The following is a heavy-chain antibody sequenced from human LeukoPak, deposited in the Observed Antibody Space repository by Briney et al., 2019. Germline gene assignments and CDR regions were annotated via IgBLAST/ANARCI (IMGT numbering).Heavy chain of an antibody. CDR2: IHHSGST. V-gene: IGHV4-38-2*02. Sequence: SETLSLTCTVSGYSISSGYYWGWIRPPPGKGLEGIGSIHHSGSTFYNPSLKSRVTISGDTSKNQLSLTLSSVPATDTAVYYCARSRPAKVNAFDIWGPGTMVTVSS. J-gene: IGHJ3*02. CDR3: ARSRPAKVNAFDI. CDR1: GYSISSGYY. D-gene: IGHD4-11*01.